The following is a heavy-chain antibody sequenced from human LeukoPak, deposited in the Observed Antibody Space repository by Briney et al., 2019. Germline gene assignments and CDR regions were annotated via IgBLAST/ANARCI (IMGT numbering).Heavy chain of an antibody. CDR2: IYISGSGST. D-gene: IGHD4-17*01. V-gene: IGHV4-4*07. CDR3: ASYGDYSTFGY. CDR1: GGSISSYY. J-gene: IGHJ4*02. Sequence: SETLSLTCTVSGGSISSYYWSWIRQPAGKGLEWIGRIYISGSGSTNYNPSLKSRVTISVDTSKNQFSLKLSSVTAADTAVYYCASYGDYSTFGYWGQGTLVTVSS.